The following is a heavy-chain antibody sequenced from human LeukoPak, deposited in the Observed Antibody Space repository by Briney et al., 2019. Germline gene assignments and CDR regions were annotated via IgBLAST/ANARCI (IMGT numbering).Heavy chain of an antibody. CDR2: ISAYNGNT. Sequence: ASVKVSCKASGYTFTSYGISWVRQAPGQGLEWMGWISAYNGNTNYAQKLQGRVTMTTDTSTSTAYMELRSLRSDDTAVYYCAREIVEMATMPNFDYWGQGTLVTVSS. J-gene: IGHJ4*02. D-gene: IGHD5-24*01. V-gene: IGHV1-18*01. CDR3: AREIVEMATMPNFDY. CDR1: GYTFTSYG.